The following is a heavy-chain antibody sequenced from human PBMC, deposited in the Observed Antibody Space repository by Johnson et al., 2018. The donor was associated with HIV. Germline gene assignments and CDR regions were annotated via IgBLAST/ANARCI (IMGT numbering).Heavy chain of an antibody. V-gene: IGHV3-13*01. D-gene: IGHD5-24*01. CDR3: ARYGYRPEAAFDI. CDR2: IGTAGAT. J-gene: IGHJ3*02. CDR1: GFTFSSYD. Sequence: VQLVESGGGLVQPGGSLRLSCAASGFTFSSYDMPWVRPATGTGLEWVSAIGTAGATYYPGSVKGRFTISRDNAKNSLYLQMNSLRAEDTAVYYCARYGYRPEAAFDIWGQGTMVTVSS.